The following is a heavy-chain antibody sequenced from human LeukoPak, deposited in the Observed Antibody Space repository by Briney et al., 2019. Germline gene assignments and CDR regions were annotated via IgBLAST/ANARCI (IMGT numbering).Heavy chain of an antibody. CDR1: GASISSYY. Sequence: KPSETLSLTCTVSGASISSYYWGWIRQPPGKGLEWIGFFSYSGSTNYNPSLKSRVTISVDTSKNQFSLKLTSVTAADTAVYYCARDGPGDVGFDYWGQGTLVTVSS. CDR2: FSYSGST. J-gene: IGHJ4*02. V-gene: IGHV4-59*01. CDR3: ARDGPGDVGFDY. D-gene: IGHD7-27*01.